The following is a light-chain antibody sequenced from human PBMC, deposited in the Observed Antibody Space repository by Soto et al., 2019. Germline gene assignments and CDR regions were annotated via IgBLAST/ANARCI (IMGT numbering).Light chain of an antibody. J-gene: IGKJ4*01. CDR2: DAS. V-gene: IGKV1-33*01. Sequence: DIQMTQSPSSLSASVGDRVTITCQESQDISNYLNWYQHKPGKAPKLLIYDASNLETGVQSRFSGSGSGTDFTFTISRLQPEDIATYYCQQYDNLPLTIGGGSKVEIK. CDR1: QDISNY. CDR3: QQYDNLPLT.